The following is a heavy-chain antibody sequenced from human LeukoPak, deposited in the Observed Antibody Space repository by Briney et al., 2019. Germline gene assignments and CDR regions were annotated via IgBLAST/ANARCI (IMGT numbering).Heavy chain of an antibody. CDR1: GGSISSGGYY. V-gene: IGHV4-31*03. J-gene: IGHJ5*02. CDR2: IYYSGSI. CDR3: ARAVYGDYEGTGNWFDP. D-gene: IGHD4-17*01. Sequence: SQTLSLTCTVSGGSISSGGYYWSWIRQYPGKGLEWIGYIYYSGSIYYNPSLKSRVTISVDTSKNQFSLKLSSVTAADTAVYYCARAVYGDYEGTGNWFDPWGQGTLVTVSS.